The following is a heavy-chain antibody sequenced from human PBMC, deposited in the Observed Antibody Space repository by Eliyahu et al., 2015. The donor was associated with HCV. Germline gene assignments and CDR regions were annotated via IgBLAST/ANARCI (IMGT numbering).Heavy chain of an antibody. J-gene: IGHJ4*02. D-gene: IGHD6-6*01. CDR3: ARSSSSCFDY. Sequence: QVQLVQSGAVVKKPGASVKVSCKASVYTFTTYXIHWVRQAPGQGXEWMGRINPSXGSTRYAXXFXGRVTMTRDTSTSTVYMDXSSLRXEDTAVYYCARSSSSCFDYWGQGTLVTVSS. CDR1: VYTFTTYX. V-gene: IGHV1-46*01. CDR2: INPSXGST.